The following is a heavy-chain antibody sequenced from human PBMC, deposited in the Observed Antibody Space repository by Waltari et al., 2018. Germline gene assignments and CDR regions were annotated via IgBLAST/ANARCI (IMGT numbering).Heavy chain of an antibody. V-gene: IGHV4-39*01. J-gene: IGHJ6*03. CDR2: ISYRGST. Sequence: QLQLQESGPGLVKPSETLSLTCTVSGGSISTTTYYWGWIRQPPGKGLEWIGGISYRGSTSYNPPLNSRVTMSVDTSKNQFSLKLNSVTAADTAVYYCARQATDTYYYYYMDVWGKGTTVTVSS. CDR3: ARQATDTYYYYYMDV. CDR1: GGSISTTTYY. D-gene: IGHD2-21*02.